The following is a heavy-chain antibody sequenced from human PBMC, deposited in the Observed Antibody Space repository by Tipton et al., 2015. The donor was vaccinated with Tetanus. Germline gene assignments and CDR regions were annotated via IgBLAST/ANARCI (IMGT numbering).Heavy chain of an antibody. Sequence: TLSLTCAVYGGSFSGYYWSWIRQPPGKGLEWIGEINHSGSTNYNPSLKSRVTISVDTSKNQFSLKLSSVTAADTAVYYCARGWIVPRYYYDSSGYFRPPKYYGMDVWGQGTTVTVSS. D-gene: IGHD3-22*01. CDR2: INHSGST. V-gene: IGHV4-34*01. CDR1: GGSFSGYY. J-gene: IGHJ6*02. CDR3: ARGWIVPRYYYDSSGYFRPPKYYGMDV.